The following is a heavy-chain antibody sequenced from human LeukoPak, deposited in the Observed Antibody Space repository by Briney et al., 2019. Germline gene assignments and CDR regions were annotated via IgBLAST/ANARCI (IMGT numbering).Heavy chain of an antibody. V-gene: IGHV4-4*02. D-gene: IGHD3-3*01. Sequence: SETLSLTCGVSGGSVASTNWWTWVRQPPGKGLEWIGEVHLDGTTNYNPSLKSRLTMSVDLSENHISLTLTSVTAADTAVYYCAREGGFYRPLDYSGQGTLVTVSS. CDR1: GGSVASTNW. CDR2: VHLDGTT. CDR3: AREGGFYRPLDY. J-gene: IGHJ4*02.